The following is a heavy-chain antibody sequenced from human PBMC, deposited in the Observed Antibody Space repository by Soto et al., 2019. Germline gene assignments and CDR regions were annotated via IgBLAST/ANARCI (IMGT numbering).Heavy chain of an antibody. Sequence: SMPLSLTRTVRGSSTRSDTCHSCSACKPTGKGLEWIGTIYYSRSTYFNPSLKSRVTISVDTSKNQFSLKLSSVTAADTAVYYCARSLGFCISTSCYPDAFDIWGQGTMVT. V-gene: IGHV4-39*01. CDR2: IYYSRST. D-gene: IGHD2-2*01. CDR1: GSSTRSDTCH. J-gene: IGHJ3*02. CDR3: ARSLGFCISTSCYPDAFDI.